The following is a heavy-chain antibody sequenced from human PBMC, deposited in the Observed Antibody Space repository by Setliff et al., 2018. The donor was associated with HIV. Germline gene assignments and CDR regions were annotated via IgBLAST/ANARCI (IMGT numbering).Heavy chain of an antibody. V-gene: IGHV4-4*07. J-gene: IGHJ4*02. Sequence: PSETLSLTCEVSGGSISNYYWSWIRQPAGKGLEWIGRIFPSGNTYYNPSLKSRVTMSVDTSKNQFSLNLNSVTAADTAIYYCARAPFPVAGFDYFDHWGQGTQVT. CDR2: IFPSGNT. CDR3: ARAPFPVAGFDYFDH. D-gene: IGHD6-19*01. CDR1: GGSISNYY.